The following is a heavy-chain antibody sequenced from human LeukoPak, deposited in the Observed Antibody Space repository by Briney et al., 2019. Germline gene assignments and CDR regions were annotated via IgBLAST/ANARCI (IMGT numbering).Heavy chain of an antibody. V-gene: IGHV1-2*02. Sequence: GASVQVSCKASGYTFTGYYMHWVRQAPGQGLEWMGWINPNSGGTNYAQKFQGRVTMTRDTSISTAYMALSRLRSDDTAVYYCAKPHYYYDSSGYGYWGQGTLVTVSS. CDR2: INPNSGGT. J-gene: IGHJ4*02. CDR1: GYTFTGYY. CDR3: AKPHYYYDSSGYGY. D-gene: IGHD3-22*01.